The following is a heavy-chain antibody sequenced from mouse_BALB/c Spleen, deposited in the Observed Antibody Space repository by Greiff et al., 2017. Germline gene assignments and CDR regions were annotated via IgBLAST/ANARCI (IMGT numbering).Heavy chain of an antibody. V-gene: IGHV5-6-5*01. CDR2: ISSGGST. CDR1: GFTFSSYP. D-gene: IGHD2-3*01. CDR3: ARGRDGYYPY. J-gene: IGHJ3*01. Sequence: EVKPVASFFLPLPPSGSLNLSYAASGFTFSSYPTHRANHTPEKRLEWVASISSGGSTYYPDSVKGRFTISRDNARNILYLQMSSLRSEDTAMYYCARGRDGYYPYW.